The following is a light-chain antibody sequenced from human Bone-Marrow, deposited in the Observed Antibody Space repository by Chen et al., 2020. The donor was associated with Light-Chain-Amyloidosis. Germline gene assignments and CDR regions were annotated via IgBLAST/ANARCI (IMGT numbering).Light chain of an antibody. CDR2: EDD. CDR3: QSYQGSSQGV. Sequence: NFMLTQPHSVSESPGKTVIISCTRSSGSIATNYGQWYQQRPGSSPTTVIYEDDQRPSGVPDLFSGSIDRSSNSASLTISGLETEDEADYYCQSYQGSSQGVFGGGTKLTVL. CDR1: SGSIATNY. J-gene: IGLJ3*02. V-gene: IGLV6-57*01.